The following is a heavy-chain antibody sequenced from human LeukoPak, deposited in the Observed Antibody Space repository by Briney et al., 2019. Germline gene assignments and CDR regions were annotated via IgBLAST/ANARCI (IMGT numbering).Heavy chain of an antibody. CDR3: AKILRELPTEFDY. J-gene: IGHJ4*02. D-gene: IGHD1-26*01. CDR1: GFTFSSYA. CDR2: ISGSGGNT. V-gene: IGHV3-23*01. Sequence: PGGSLRLSCAASGFTFSSYAMSWVRQAPGKGLEWVSAISGSGGNTYYADSVKGRFTISRDNSKNTLYLQMNSLRAEDTAVYYCAKILRELPTEFDYWGQGTLVTVSS.